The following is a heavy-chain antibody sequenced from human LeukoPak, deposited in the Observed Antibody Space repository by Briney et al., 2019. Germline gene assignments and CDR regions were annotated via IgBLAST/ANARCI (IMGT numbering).Heavy chain of an antibody. Sequence: PGGSLRLSCAASGFTFSSYSMNWVRQAPGKGLEWVSSISSSSSYIYYADSVKGRFTISRDNAKNSLYPQMNSLRAEDTAVYYCARDHTVSWGSYRYNDYWGQGTLVTVSS. CDR1: GFTFSSYS. J-gene: IGHJ4*02. CDR2: ISSSSSYI. CDR3: ARDHTVSWGSYRYNDY. V-gene: IGHV3-21*01. D-gene: IGHD3-16*02.